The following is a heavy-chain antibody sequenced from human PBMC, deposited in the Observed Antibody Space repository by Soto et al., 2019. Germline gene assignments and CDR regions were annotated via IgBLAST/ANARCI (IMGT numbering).Heavy chain of an antibody. CDR3: ISTLGARFDY. Sequence: QVQLVQSGAEVKKPGASVKVSCKASGYTFTSQNMHWVRQAPGQGLEWMGVINPSIGTTTYAQKFQXXGXMSXDTSTSSVYMEVSSLRSEDTAVYYCISTLGARFDYWGQGTLVTVSS. D-gene: IGHD1-26*01. CDR1: GYTFTSQN. CDR2: INPSIGTT. V-gene: IGHV1-46*03. J-gene: IGHJ4*02.